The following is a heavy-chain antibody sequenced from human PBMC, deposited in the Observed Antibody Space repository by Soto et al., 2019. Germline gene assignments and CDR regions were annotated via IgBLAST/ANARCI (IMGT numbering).Heavy chain of an antibody. V-gene: IGHV3-72*01. CDR2: TRNKANSYTT. CDR1: VFTFSDHY. Sequence: GGSLRLSCAASVFTFSDHYMDWVRQAPGKGLEWVGRTRNKANSYTTEYAASVKGRFTISRDDSKNSLYLQMNSLKTEDTAVYYCARKSIVGAHDDYWGQGTLVTVSS. D-gene: IGHD1-26*01. J-gene: IGHJ4*02. CDR3: ARKSIVGAHDDY.